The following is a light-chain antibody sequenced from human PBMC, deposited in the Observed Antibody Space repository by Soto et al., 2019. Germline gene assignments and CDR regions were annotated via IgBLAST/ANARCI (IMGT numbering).Light chain of an antibody. Sequence: DTQMTQSPSTLSASVGDRVTITCRASQSIGSWLAWYQQEPGQAPKLLIYGTSTLQSGVPSRFIGSGSGTDFTLNISGLQPEDFATYYCQQLNDYPTTFGQGTRLEI. CDR2: GTS. J-gene: IGKJ5*01. CDR3: QQLNDYPTT. V-gene: IGKV1-9*01. CDR1: QSIGSW.